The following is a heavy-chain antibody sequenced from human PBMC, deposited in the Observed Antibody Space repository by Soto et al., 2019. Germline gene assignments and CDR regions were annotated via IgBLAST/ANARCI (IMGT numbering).Heavy chain of an antibody. CDR2: IIPIFGTA. V-gene: IGHV1-69*06. D-gene: IGHD1-20*01. J-gene: IGHJ6*02. CDR1: GGTFSSYA. CDR3: ARSITPPHYYGMDV. Sequence: EASVKVSCKASGGTFSSYAISWVRQAPGQGLEWMGGIIPIFGTANYAQKFQGRVTITADKSTSTAYMELSSLRSEDTAVYYCARSITPPHYYGMDVWGQGTTVTVSS.